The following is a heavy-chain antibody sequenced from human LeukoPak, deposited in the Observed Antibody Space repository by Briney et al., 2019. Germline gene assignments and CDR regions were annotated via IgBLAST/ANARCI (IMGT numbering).Heavy chain of an antibody. CDR1: GFAFSTYG. J-gene: IGHJ4*02. Sequence: GGSLRLSCAASGFAFSTYGMTWVRQTPGKGLEWVSSISNSGINTYYADSVKGRFTISRDNSKNMLYLQTSGLRAEDTAVYYCARGPYYYDSSGYPLPYWGQGTLVTVSS. V-gene: IGHV3-23*01. D-gene: IGHD3-22*01. CDR2: ISNSGINT. CDR3: ARGPYYYDSSGYPLPY.